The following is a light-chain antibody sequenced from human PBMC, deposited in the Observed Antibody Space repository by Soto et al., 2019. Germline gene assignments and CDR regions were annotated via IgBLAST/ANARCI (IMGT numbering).Light chain of an antibody. J-gene: IGKJ1*01. V-gene: IGKV1-5*03. CDR1: LPISNY. CDR3: QQYNTYAT. CDR2: EAS. Sequence: DIQMTQSPSSLSASVGDRVTITCQASLPISNYLAWYQQKPGKAPRLLIYEASTLENGVPSRFSGGGSGTEFTLTISSLQPDDFATYHCQQYNTYATFGQGTKVDIK.